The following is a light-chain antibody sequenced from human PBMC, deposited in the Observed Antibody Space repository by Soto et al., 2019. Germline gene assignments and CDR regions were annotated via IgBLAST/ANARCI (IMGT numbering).Light chain of an antibody. CDR1: QSVGNNY. CDR3: QQYDKSPYT. V-gene: IGKV3-20*01. CDR2: GVS. J-gene: IGKJ2*01. Sequence: EIVLTQYPRTLSLSPGDRTTLSCRASQSVGNNYLAWYHQKHGQXHRPPIYGVSSRAPGIPARFSGSGSGTDLTITISRLEPEDCEVYYCQQYDKSPYTFAQGTKVDIK.